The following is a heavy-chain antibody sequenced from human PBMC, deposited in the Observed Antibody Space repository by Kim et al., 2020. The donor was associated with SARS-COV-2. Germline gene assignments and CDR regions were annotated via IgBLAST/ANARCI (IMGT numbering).Heavy chain of an antibody. D-gene: IGHD3-22*01. Sequence: LKSRVTISVDTSKNPFSLKLSSVTAADTAVYYCAREYYDSSGYYVGWFDPWGQGTLVTVSS. V-gene: IGHV4-59*01. J-gene: IGHJ5*02. CDR3: AREYYDSSGYYVGWFDP.